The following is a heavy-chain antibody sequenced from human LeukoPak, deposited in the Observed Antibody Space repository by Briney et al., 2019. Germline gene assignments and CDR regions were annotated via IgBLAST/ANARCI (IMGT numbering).Heavy chain of an antibody. CDR2: IYHSGST. CDR3: ARGHGGSGFDP. D-gene: IGHD3-10*01. V-gene: IGHV4-38-2*02. CDR1: GYSISSGYY. Sequence: SETLSLTCTVSGYSISSGYYWGWIRQPPGKGLEWIGSIYHSGSTYYNPSLKSRVTISVDTSKNQFSLKLSSVTAADTAVYYCARGHGGSGFDPWGQGTLVTVSS. J-gene: IGHJ5*02.